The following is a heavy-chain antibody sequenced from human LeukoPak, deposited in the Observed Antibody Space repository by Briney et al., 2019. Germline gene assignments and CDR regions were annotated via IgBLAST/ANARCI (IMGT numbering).Heavy chain of an antibody. CDR2: IRYDGSNK. V-gene: IGHV3-30*02. CDR3: ARPRSGGTWFFDY. J-gene: IGHJ4*02. D-gene: IGHD2-15*01. CDR1: GFTFSSYG. Sequence: TGGSLRLSCAASGFTFSSYGMHWVRQAPGKGLEWVAFIRYDGSNKYYADSVKGRFTISRDNSKNSLHLQMNSLRAEDTAVYYCARPRSGGTWFFDYWGQGTLVTVSS.